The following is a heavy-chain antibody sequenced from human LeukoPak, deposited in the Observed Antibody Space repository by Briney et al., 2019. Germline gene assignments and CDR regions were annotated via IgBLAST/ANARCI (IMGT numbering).Heavy chain of an antibody. CDR2: IYYSGST. V-gene: IGHV4-39*07. CDR3: ARGRSGGVYYYSYIDV. CDR1: GGSISSSSYY. D-gene: IGHD6-25*01. J-gene: IGHJ6*03. Sequence: SETLSLTCTVSGGSISSSSYYWGWIRQPPGKGLEWIGSIYYSGSTYYNPSLKSRVTISVDTPKNQFSLKLSSVTAADTAVYYCARGRSGGVYYYSYIDVWGKGTTVTVSS.